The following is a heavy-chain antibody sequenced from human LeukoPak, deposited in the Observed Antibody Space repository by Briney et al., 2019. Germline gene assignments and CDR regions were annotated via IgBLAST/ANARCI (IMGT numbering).Heavy chain of an antibody. J-gene: IGHJ6*02. CDR1: GYTFTSYY. V-gene: IGHV1-46*01. D-gene: IGHD3-10*01. CDR2: INPSGGST. CDR3: AREFESGVRRNYGMDV. Sequence: RASVEVSCKASGYTFTSYYMHWVRQAPGQGLEWMGIINPSGGSTSYAQKFQGRVTMTRDTSTSTVYMELSSLRSEDTAVYYCAREFESGVRRNYGMDVWGQGTTVTVSS.